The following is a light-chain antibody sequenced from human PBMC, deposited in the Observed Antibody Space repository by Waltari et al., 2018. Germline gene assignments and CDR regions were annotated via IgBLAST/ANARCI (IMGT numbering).Light chain of an antibody. V-gene: IGLV2-14*03. CDR1: SSDVGPYNY. CDR3: SSFTRASSWV. CDR2: DVK. J-gene: IGLJ3*02. Sequence: HSALAQPASVCGSPGQSITISCTGTSSDVGPYNYVSWYQQHPGKAPRLMIYDVKNRPSGVSNRFSGSKSGNTASLTISGLQAEDEADYYCSSFTRASSWVFGGGTKLTV.